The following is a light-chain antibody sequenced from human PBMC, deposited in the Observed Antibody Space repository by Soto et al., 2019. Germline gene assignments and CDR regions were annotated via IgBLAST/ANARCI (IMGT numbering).Light chain of an antibody. CDR3: SSYTSSTLGV. CDR1: SSDIGGFNF. Sequence: QSALTQPASVSGSPGQSITISCTGTSSDIGGFNFVSWYQQHPGKAPKVMIYDVSNQPSGVSSRFSGSKSGNTASLTISGLQTEDEADYYCSSYTSSTLGVFGTGTKLTVL. J-gene: IGLJ1*01. CDR2: DVS. V-gene: IGLV2-14*03.